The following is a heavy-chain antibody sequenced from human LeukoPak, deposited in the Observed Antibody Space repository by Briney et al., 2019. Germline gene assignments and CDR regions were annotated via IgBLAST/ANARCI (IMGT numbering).Heavy chain of an antibody. CDR3: ARAGNNWSFDY. V-gene: IGHV4-59*02. J-gene: IGHJ4*02. Sequence: SETLSLTCTVSGDSVSIYCWSWIRQPPGKGLEWIGYIYYRGNTNYNPSPNSRVNMAVETSKNQFSLKVSSVTAADTAVYYCARAGNNWSFDYWGQGTLVTVSS. CDR2: IYYRGNT. CDR1: GDSVSIYC. D-gene: IGHD1-1*01.